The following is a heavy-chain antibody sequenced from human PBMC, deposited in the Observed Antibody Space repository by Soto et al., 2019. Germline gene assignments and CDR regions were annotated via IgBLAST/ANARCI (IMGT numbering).Heavy chain of an antibody. J-gene: IGHJ4*02. CDR2: IYYSGSP. CDR1: GGSISSSSYY. V-gene: IGHV4-39*01. D-gene: IGHD2-15*01. CDR3: ARRYCSGGSCYAYYFDY. Sequence: SETLSLTCTVSGGSISSSSYYWGWIRQPPGKGLEWIGSIYYSGSPYYNPSLKSRVTISVDTSKNQFSLKLSSVTAADTAVYYCARRYCSGGSCYAYYFDYWGQGTLVTVSS.